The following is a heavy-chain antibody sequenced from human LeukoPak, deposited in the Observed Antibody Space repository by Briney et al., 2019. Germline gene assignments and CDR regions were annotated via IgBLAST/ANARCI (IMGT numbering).Heavy chain of an antibody. V-gene: IGHV3-9*01. D-gene: IGHD7-27*01. Sequence: GRSLRLSCAASGFTFNDYSMHWVRQAPGKGLEWVSGISGSGGTLDYAGSVMGRFAISRDNAKNYLYVQLNSLRPEDSALFFCTKGGWGFPFDSWGQGTLVTVSS. CDR2: ISGSGGTL. J-gene: IGHJ4*02. CDR3: TKGGWGFPFDS. CDR1: GFTFNDYS.